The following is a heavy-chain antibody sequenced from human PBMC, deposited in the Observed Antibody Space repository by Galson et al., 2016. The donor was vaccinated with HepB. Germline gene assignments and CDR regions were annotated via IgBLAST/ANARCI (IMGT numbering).Heavy chain of an antibody. D-gene: IGHD3-16*01. V-gene: IGHV4-39*01. CDR1: GGSIGSGPYY. CDR2: VYYSGSV. CDR3: ARHSRGDWFFDV. Sequence: SLTCTVSGGSIGSGPYYWGWIRQSPGKGLEWIGSVYYSGSVFYNPSVKSRVTVSLDTSKNQFSLNLASVTAADTSVYSCARHSRGDWFFDVWGRGTQVTVSS. J-gene: IGHJ2*01.